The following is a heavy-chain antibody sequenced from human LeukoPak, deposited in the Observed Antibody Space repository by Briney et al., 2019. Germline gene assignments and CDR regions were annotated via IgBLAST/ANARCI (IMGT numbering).Heavy chain of an antibody. CDR2: IHTSGST. CDR3: ARRAGAYSHPYDY. J-gene: IGHJ4*02. CDR1: GGSISSYY. D-gene: IGHD4/OR15-4a*01. Sequence: PSETLSLTCTVSGGSISSYYRSWIRQPAGKGLEWIGRIHTSGSTNYNPSLKSRVTMSVATSKNQCSLKLSSVTAADTAVYYCARRAGAYSHPYDYWGQGTLVTVSS. V-gene: IGHV4-4*07.